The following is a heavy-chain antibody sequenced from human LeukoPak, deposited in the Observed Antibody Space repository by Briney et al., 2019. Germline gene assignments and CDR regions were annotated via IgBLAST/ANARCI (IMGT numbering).Heavy chain of an antibody. D-gene: IGHD3-22*01. J-gene: IGHJ5*02. V-gene: IGHV3-7*01. CDR2: IKQDGSEK. CDR1: GFTFSNFW. CDR3: ARQSGYYNTEKNWFDP. Sequence: GGSLRLSCAASGFTFSNFWMSWVRQAPGKGLEWVANIKQDGSEKYYVDSVKGRFTISRDNAKYSLYLQMNSLRAEDTAVYYCARQSGYYNTEKNWFDPWGQGTLVTVSS.